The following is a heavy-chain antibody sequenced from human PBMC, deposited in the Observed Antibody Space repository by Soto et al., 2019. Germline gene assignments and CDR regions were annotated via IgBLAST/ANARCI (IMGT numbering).Heavy chain of an antibody. CDR2: ISAYNGNT. Sequence: ASVKVSCKASGYTFTSYGISWVRQAPGQGLERMGWISAYNGNTNYAQKLQGRVTMTTDTSTSTAYMELRSLRSDDTAVYYCARETDYDILTGSSWFDPWGQGTLVTVSS. CDR1: GYTFTSYG. D-gene: IGHD3-9*01. CDR3: ARETDYDILTGSSWFDP. V-gene: IGHV1-18*01. J-gene: IGHJ5*02.